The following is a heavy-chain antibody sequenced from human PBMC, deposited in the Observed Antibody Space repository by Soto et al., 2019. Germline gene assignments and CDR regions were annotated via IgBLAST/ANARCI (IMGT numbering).Heavy chain of an antibody. D-gene: IGHD1-26*01. Sequence: SETMSLTCTVSGGSISSSSYYWGWIRQPPGKGLEWIGSIYYSGSTYYNPSLKSRVTISVDTSKNQFSLKLSSVTAADTAVYYCARVWEGNWFDPWGQGTLVTVSS. V-gene: IGHV4-39*07. J-gene: IGHJ5*02. CDR2: IYYSGST. CDR3: ARVWEGNWFDP. CDR1: GGSISSSSYY.